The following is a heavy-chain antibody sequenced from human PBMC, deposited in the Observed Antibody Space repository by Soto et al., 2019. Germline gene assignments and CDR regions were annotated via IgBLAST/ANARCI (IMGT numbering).Heavy chain of an antibody. CDR1: GFTFNNYG. CDR2: ISNDGSNK. J-gene: IGHJ6*02. D-gene: IGHD2-15*01. Sequence: WSLRLSCAASGFTFNNYGMNWVRQAPGKGLEWVAIISNDGSNKYYIESVRGRFTISRDNSKNMLFLQMNSLRVEDTAVYLCTKDGRFDSDGSLYYYYYGMDVWGQGTTVTVSS. CDR3: TKDGRFDSDGSLYYYYYGMDV. V-gene: IGHV3-30*18.